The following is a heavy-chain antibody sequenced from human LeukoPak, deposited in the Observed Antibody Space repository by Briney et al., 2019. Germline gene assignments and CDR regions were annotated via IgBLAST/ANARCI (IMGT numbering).Heavy chain of an antibody. D-gene: IGHD3-22*01. CDR1: GFTFGSYS. Sequence: TGGSLRLSCAASGFTFGSYSMNWVRQAPGKGLVWVAIISYDGSNKYYADSVKGRFTISRDNSKNTLYLQINSLRAEDTAVYYCATDPDSSGYYYPIFDYWGQGTLVTVSS. CDR2: ISYDGSNK. V-gene: IGHV3-30*03. J-gene: IGHJ4*02. CDR3: ATDPDSSGYYYPIFDY.